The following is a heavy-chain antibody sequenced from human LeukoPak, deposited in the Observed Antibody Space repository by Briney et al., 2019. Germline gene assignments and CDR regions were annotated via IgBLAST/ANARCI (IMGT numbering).Heavy chain of an antibody. D-gene: IGHD2-15*01. CDR2: ISGSGGSA. CDR1: GFTFSSYA. J-gene: IGHJ4*02. V-gene: IGHV3-23*01. CDR3: AKDRSAATGYFDY. Sequence: GGSLRLSCAASGFTFSSYAMSWVRQAPGKGLEWVSAISGSGGSAYYADSVKGRFTISRDNSKNTLYLQMNSLRAEDTAVYYCAKDRSAATGYFDYWGQGTLVTVSS.